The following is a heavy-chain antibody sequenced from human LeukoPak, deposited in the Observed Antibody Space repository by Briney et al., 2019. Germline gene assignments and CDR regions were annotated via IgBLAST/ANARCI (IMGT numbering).Heavy chain of an antibody. CDR1: GYTFTSYY. J-gene: IGHJ6*03. CDR3: ARSPTVGSGWYLHYYYYMDV. D-gene: IGHD6-19*01. Sequence: ASVKVSCKASGYTFTSYYMHWVRQAPGQGLEWMGIINPSGGSTSYAQKFQGRVTITRNTSISTAYMELSSLRSEDTAVYYRARSPTVGSGWYLHYYYYMDVWGNGTTITVSS. CDR2: INPSGGST. V-gene: IGHV1-46*01.